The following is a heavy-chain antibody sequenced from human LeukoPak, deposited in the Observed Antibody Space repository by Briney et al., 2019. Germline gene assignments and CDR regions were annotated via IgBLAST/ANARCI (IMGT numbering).Heavy chain of an antibody. CDR3: ARSQRWLQYSYYYGMDL. CDR1: RFTFSSYS. Sequence: GGSLRLSCAAFRFTFSSYSTNWVRQAPGKGLEWISYISSSGSTIYYADSVKGRFTISRDNAKNSLYLQMNSLRADDTAVYYCARSQRWLQYSYYYGMDLWGQGTTVTVSS. J-gene: IGHJ6*02. D-gene: IGHD5-24*01. CDR2: ISSSGSTI. V-gene: IGHV3-48*04.